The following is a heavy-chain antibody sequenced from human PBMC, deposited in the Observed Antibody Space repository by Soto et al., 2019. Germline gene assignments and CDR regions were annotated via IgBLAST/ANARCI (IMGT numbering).Heavy chain of an antibody. J-gene: IGHJ4*02. CDR3: AREGWGYRRSDY. CDR2: IKQDGSEK. CDR1: GFTFSSYA. V-gene: IGHV3-7*03. Sequence: GGSLRLSCAASGFTFSSYAMSWVRQAPGKGLEWVANIKQDGSEKYYVDSVKGRFTISRDNAKNSLYLQMNSLRAEDTAVYYCAREGWGYRRSDYWGQGTLVTVSS. D-gene: IGHD5-18*01.